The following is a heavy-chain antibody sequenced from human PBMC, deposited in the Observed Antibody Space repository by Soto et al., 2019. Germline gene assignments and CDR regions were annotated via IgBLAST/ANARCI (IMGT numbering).Heavy chain of an antibody. Sequence: EVQLVESGGGLVQPGGSLRLSCAASGFTFSSYSMNWVRQAPGKGLEWVSYISSSSSTIYYADSVKGRFTISRDNAKNSLYLQMNSLRAEDTAVYYCAREKEYYDFWSGTDNYYYYMDVWGKGTTVTVSS. CDR2: ISSSSSTI. V-gene: IGHV3-48*01. J-gene: IGHJ6*03. CDR1: GFTFSSYS. D-gene: IGHD3-3*01. CDR3: AREKEYYDFWSGTDNYYYYMDV.